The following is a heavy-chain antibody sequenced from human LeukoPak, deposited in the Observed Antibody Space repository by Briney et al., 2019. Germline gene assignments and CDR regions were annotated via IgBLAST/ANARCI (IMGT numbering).Heavy chain of an antibody. D-gene: IGHD3-3*01. J-gene: IGHJ4*02. CDR2: ISAYNGNT. V-gene: IGHV1-18*01. CDR1: GYTFTSYG. CDR3: ARGEIFGVAKLDY. Sequence: ASVKVSCKASGYTFTSYGISWVRQAPGQGLEWMGWISAYNGNTNYAQKLQGRVTMTRDMSTSTVYMELSSLRSEDTAVYYCARGEIFGVAKLDYWGQGTLVTVSS.